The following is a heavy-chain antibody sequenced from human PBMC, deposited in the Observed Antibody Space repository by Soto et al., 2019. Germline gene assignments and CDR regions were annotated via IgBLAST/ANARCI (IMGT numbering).Heavy chain of an antibody. Sequence: GGSLRLSCAASGFTVSSNYMSWVRQAPGKGLEWVSVIYSGGSTYYADSVKGRFTISRDNSKNTLYLQMNSLRAEDTAVYYCARDQAYYGSYGMDVWGQGTTVTVS. CDR3: ARDQAYYGSYGMDV. CDR2: IYSGGST. CDR1: GFTVSSNY. J-gene: IGHJ6*02. V-gene: IGHV3-53*01. D-gene: IGHD3-10*01.